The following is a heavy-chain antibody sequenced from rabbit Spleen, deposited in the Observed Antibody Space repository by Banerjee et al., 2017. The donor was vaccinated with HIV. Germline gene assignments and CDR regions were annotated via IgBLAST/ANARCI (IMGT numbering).Heavy chain of an antibody. CDR2: IYVNSGST. CDR1: GIDFSSWYY. V-gene: IGHV1S43*01. Sequence: QQQLEESGGGLAKPGGTLTLTCKVSGIDFSSWYYMCWVRQAPGKGLELIGCIYVNSGSTWYASWVNGRFTISRSTSLNTVTLQMTSLTVADTATYFCARGTGVGGDGYALWGQGTLVTVS. D-gene: IGHD6-1*01. CDR3: ARGTGVGGDGYAL. J-gene: IGHJ4*01.